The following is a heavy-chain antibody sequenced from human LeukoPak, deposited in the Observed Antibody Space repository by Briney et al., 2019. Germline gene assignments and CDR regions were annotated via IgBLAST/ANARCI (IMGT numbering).Heavy chain of an antibody. D-gene: IGHD2-21*02. V-gene: IGHV3-48*02. CDR3: ARPPSCGGDCC. CDR2: ISSGSSTI. J-gene: IGHJ4*02. Sequence: PGGSLRLSCAASGFTFSAYSMNWVRQAPGKGLEWVSYISSGSSTIYYADSVRGRFTISRDNAKNSLYLQMSSLRDEDTAVYFCARPPSCGGDCCWGQGTLVTVSS. CDR1: GFTFSAYS.